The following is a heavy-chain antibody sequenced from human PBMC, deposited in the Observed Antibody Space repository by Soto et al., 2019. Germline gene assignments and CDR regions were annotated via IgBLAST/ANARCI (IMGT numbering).Heavy chain of an antibody. CDR2: ISANGAGT. D-gene: IGHD3-10*01. Sequence: EVQLLESGGGLVQPGGSLRLSCTASEFTFSNYAMTWVRQAPGKGLEWVSGISANGAGTYYPESVKGRFTISRDNSENTLFLQMNSLRAEDTAVYYCARCAVLLTTSGGWSNWLDPWGQGTLVTVSS. J-gene: IGHJ5*02. CDR1: EFTFSNYA. V-gene: IGHV3-23*01. CDR3: ARCAVLLTTSGGWSNWLDP.